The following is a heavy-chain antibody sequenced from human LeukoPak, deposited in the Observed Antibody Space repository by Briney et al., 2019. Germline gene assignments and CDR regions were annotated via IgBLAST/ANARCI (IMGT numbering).Heavy chain of an antibody. V-gene: IGHV4-59*01. Sequence: SETLSLTCTVSGGSMSSYYWNWIRQPPGKGLEWIGYIYYSGSTNYNPSLKSRVTISVDTSKNQFSLKLSSVTAADTAVYYCARGLGRSYYYDSSGYFDYWGQGTLVTVSS. D-gene: IGHD3-22*01. CDR3: ARGLGRSYYYDSSGYFDY. J-gene: IGHJ4*02. CDR2: IYYSGST. CDR1: GGSMSSYY.